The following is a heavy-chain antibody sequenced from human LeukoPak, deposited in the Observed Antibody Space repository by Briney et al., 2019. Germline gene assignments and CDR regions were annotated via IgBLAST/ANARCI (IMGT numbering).Heavy chain of an antibody. CDR1: GGSISSGGYS. Sequence: SETLSLTCAVSGGSISSGGYSWSWIRQPPGKGLEWIGYIYYSGSTNYNPSLKSRVTISVDTSKNQFSLKLSSVTAADTAVYYCARRFVVVTGDAFDIWGQGTMVTVSS. D-gene: IGHD2-21*02. CDR3: ARRFVVVTGDAFDI. V-gene: IGHV4-61*08. J-gene: IGHJ3*02. CDR2: IYYSGST.